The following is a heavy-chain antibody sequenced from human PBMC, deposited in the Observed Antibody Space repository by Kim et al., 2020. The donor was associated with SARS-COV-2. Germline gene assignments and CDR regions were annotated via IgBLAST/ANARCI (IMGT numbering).Heavy chain of an antibody. CDR1: GFTFSSYS. J-gene: IGHJ4*02. CDR3: ARDGRILGY. Sequence: GGSLRLSCAASGFTFSSYSMNWVRQAPGKGLEWVSYISSSSSTIYYADSVKGRFTISRDNAKNSLYLQMNSLRAEDTAVYYCARDGRILGYWGQGTLVTVSS. V-gene: IGHV3-48*04. CDR2: ISSSSSTI.